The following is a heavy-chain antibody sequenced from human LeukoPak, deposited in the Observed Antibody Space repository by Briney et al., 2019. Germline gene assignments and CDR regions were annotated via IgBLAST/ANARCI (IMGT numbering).Heavy chain of an antibody. CDR2: IIPILGIA. V-gene: IGHV1-69*02. Sequence: GASVKVSCKASGGTFSSYTISWVRQAPGQGLEWMGRIIPILGIANYAQKFQGRVTITADKSTSTAYMELSSLRSEDTVVYYCATAGYYYDSSGYCFDYWGQGTLVTVSS. J-gene: IGHJ4*02. CDR3: ATAGYYYDSSGYCFDY. D-gene: IGHD3-22*01. CDR1: GGTFSSYT.